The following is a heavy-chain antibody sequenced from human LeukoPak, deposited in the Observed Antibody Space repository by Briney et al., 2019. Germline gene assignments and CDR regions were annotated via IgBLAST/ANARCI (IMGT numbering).Heavy chain of an antibody. J-gene: IGHJ4*02. D-gene: IGHD3-22*01. CDR2: IRYDGSNK. CDR3: ASDPSRNHYYDSSGYSDY. Sequence: PGGSLRLSCAASGFTFSSYGMHWVRQAPGKGLEWVAFIRYDGSNKYYADSVKGRFTISRDNSKNTLYLQMNSLRAEDTAVYYCASDPSRNHYYDSSGYSDYWGQGTLVTVSS. V-gene: IGHV3-30*02. CDR1: GFTFSSYG.